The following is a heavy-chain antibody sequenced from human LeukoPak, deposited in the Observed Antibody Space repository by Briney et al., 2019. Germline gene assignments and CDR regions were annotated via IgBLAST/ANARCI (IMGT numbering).Heavy chain of an antibody. D-gene: IGHD3-9*01. Sequence: AGGSLRLSCAASGFTFSSYAMSWVRQAPGKGLEWVSTISAGGGSTYYADSVKGRFTISRDNSKNTLYLQMNSLRAEDTAVYYCAKSSLVTRDYYYYYGMDVWGQGTTVTVSS. CDR1: GFTFSSYA. J-gene: IGHJ6*02. CDR2: ISAGGGST. V-gene: IGHV3-23*01. CDR3: AKSSLVTRDYYYYYGMDV.